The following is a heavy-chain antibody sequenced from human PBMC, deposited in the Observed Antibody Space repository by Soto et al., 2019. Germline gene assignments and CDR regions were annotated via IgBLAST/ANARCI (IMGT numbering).Heavy chain of an antibody. CDR3: AKIVTTVTLGDWFDP. V-gene: IGHV3-30*18. Sequence: GGSLRLSCAASGFTFSSYGMHWVRQAPGKGLEWVAVISFDGSNIYYADSAKGRFTISRDNSKNTLYLQMNSLRAEDTTVYYCAKIVTTVTLGDWFDPWGQGTLVTVSS. J-gene: IGHJ5*02. CDR1: GFTFSSYG. CDR2: ISFDGSNI. D-gene: IGHD4-17*01.